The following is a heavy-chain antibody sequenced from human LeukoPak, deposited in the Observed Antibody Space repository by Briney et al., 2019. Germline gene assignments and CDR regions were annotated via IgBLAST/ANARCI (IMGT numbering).Heavy chain of an antibody. CDR1: GFTFSSYW. CDR3: ARGRPHGNDY. D-gene: IGHD4-23*01. CDR2: IASDGSST. V-gene: IGHV3-74*01. Sequence: PGGSLRLSCAASGFTFSSYWMNWVRHAPGKGLVWVSRIASDGSSTTYVDSVKGRFSISRDNAKNTLYLQMNSLRVEDTAVYYCARGRPHGNDYWGQGTLVTVSS. J-gene: IGHJ4*02.